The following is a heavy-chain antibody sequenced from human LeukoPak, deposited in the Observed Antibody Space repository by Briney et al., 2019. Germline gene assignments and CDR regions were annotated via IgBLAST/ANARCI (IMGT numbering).Heavy chain of an antibody. D-gene: IGHD6-19*01. J-gene: IGHJ4*02. CDR2: ITNDGSST. V-gene: IGHV3-23*01. CDR1: GVTFSSYA. Sequence: PGGSLRLSCAASGVTFSSYAMSWVRQAPGKGLVWVSRITNDGSSTTYADSVKGRFTISRDNSKNTLYLQMNSLRAEDTAVYYCAKGSSGGIAVAGFPYWGQGTLVTVSS. CDR3: AKGSSGGIAVAGFPY.